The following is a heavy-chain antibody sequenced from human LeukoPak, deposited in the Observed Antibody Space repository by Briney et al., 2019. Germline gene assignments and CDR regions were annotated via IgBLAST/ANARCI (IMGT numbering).Heavy chain of an antibody. J-gene: IGHJ6*02. CDR2: IRDKPDGGTT. Sequence: GGSLRLSCAASGFTFSNAWMSWVRQAPGEGLEWVGLIRDKPDGGTTDYAAPVKGRFTISRDDSKSMLYLQMNSLKTKDTAVYYCTTDNAPGMDVWGQGTTVTVSS. V-gene: IGHV3-15*01. CDR3: TTDNAPGMDV. CDR1: GFTFSNAW. D-gene: IGHD2-2*01.